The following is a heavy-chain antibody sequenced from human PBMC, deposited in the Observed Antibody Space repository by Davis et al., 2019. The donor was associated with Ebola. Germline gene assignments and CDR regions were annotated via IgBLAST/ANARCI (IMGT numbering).Heavy chain of an antibody. CDR2: IYTSGST. J-gene: IGHJ5*02. CDR1: GDSISSGSYY. CDR3: ARAVGPCSTSSCLTWFGP. V-gene: IGHV4-61*09. Sequence: SETLSLTCTVSGDSISSGSYYWSWIRQPAGKGLEWIGHIYTSGSTNYNPSLKSRVTISVDTSKNQFSLNLKSVTAFDSAIYYCARAVGPCSTSSCLTWFGPWGQGIVVTVSS. D-gene: IGHD2-2*01.